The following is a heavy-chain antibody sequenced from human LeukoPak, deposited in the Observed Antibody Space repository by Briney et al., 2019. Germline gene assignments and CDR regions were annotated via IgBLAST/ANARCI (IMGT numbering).Heavy chain of an antibody. CDR3: AKKGYAGSGTYSYYFDY. CDR1: GFTVSSNY. D-gene: IGHD3-10*01. CDR2: IYSGGST. V-gene: IGHV3-53*01. Sequence: GGSLRLSCAASGFTVSSNYMSWVRQAPGKGLEWVSVIYSGGSTYYADSVKGRFTISRDNSQNTLYLQMNSLRAEDTAVYYCAKKGYAGSGTYSYYFDYWGQGALVTVSS. J-gene: IGHJ4*02.